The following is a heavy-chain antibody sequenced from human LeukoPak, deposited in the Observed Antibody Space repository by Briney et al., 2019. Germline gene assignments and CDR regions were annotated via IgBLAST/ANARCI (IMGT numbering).Heavy chain of an antibody. D-gene: IGHD3/OR15-3a*01. CDR2: IYYSGNT. Sequence: SQTLSLTCTVSGGSISSSNSYWGWIRQPPGKGLEWIGSIYYSGNTYYNASLKSQVSISIDTSKNQFSLRLTSVTAADTAVYYCARQTGSGLFILPGGQGTLVTVSS. CDR1: GGSISSSNSY. CDR3: ARQTGSGLFILP. J-gene: IGHJ4*02. V-gene: IGHV4-39*01.